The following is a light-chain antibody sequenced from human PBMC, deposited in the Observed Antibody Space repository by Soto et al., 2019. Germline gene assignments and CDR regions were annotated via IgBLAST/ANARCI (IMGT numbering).Light chain of an antibody. Sequence: QSVLTQPASVSGSPGQSITISCTGTSSDVGRYNYVSWYQQYPGKAPKLMIYEVNNRPSGISNRFSGSKSGNTASLTISGLPAENVSDYYCSSYSFGTTPYVFGTGTKVTVL. CDR1: SSDVGRYNY. V-gene: IGLV2-14*03. CDR2: EVN. CDR3: SSYSFGTTPYV. J-gene: IGLJ1*01.